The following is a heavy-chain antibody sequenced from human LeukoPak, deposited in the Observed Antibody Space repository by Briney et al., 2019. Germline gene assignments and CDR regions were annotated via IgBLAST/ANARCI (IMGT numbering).Heavy chain of an antibody. CDR1: GFTFSSYG. D-gene: IGHD3-22*01. Sequence: GRSLRLSCAASGFTFSSYGMHWVRQAPGKGLEWVAVISYDGTNKYYADSVKGRFTISRDNSKNTLYLQMNSLRAEDTAVYYCAKAHLRDYYDSTGWYYFDYWGQGTLVTVSS. CDR3: AKAHLRDYYDSTGWYYFDY. J-gene: IGHJ4*02. V-gene: IGHV3-30*18. CDR2: ISYDGTNK.